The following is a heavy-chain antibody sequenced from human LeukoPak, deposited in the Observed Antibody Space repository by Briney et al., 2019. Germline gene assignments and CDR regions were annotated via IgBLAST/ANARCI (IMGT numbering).Heavy chain of an antibody. V-gene: IGHV4-30-4*01. CDR1: GASISSHGHY. Sequence: PSQTLSLTCTVSGASISSHGHYWSWIRQPPGKVLEWIGYVSYSGNTYYNPSLESRVTISADTSKNQFSLKLHSVTAADTAMYYCARGGSWYGVDWFDPWGQGTLVTVSS. D-gene: IGHD6-13*01. CDR3: ARGGSWYGVDWFDP. CDR2: VSYSGNT. J-gene: IGHJ5*02.